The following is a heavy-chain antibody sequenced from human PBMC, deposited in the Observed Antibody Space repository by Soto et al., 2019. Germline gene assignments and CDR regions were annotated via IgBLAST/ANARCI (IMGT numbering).Heavy chain of an antibody. CDR3: APFGLNWSLAY. J-gene: IGHJ4*02. CDR2: INTDGSFT. Sequence: GGSLRLSCAASGFTFSSYRMHWVRQAPGKGLVWVSRINTDGSFTGSADSVKGRFTISRDNAKNTLFLQMNSLRAEDTAVYYCAPFGLNWSLAYLGEGPLVTVSS. CDR1: GFTFSSYR. D-gene: IGHD2-8*02. V-gene: IGHV3-74*01.